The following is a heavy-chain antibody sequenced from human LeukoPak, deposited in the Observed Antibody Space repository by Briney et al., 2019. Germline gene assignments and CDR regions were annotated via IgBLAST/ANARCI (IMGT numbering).Heavy chain of an antibody. CDR2: ISSSSSYI. V-gene: IGHV3-21*01. D-gene: IGHD3-22*01. CDR3: ARDVHYDSSGYYYADAFDI. J-gene: IGHJ3*02. CDR1: GFTFSSHS. Sequence: PGGSLRLSCAASGFTFSSHSMNWVRQAPGKGLEWVSSISSSSSYIYYADSVKGRFTISRDNAKNSLYLQMNSLRAEDTAVYYCARDVHYDSSGYYYADAFDIWGQGTMVTVSS.